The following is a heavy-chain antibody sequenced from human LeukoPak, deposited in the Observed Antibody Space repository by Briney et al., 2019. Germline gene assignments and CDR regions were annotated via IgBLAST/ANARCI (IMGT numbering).Heavy chain of an antibody. CDR2: MNPNSRNT. CDR3: ARVIVVVPAANNWFDP. D-gene: IGHD2-2*01. V-gene: IGHV1-8*01. J-gene: IGHJ5*02. CDR1: D. Sequence: DINXVRQAAGXGRXWMGWMNPNSRNTCYAQKFQGRVTMTRNTSISTAYMELSSLRSEDTAVYYCARVIVVVPAANNWFDPWGQGTLVTVSS.